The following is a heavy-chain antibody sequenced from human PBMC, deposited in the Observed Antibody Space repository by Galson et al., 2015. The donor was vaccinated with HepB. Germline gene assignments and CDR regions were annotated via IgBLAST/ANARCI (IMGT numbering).Heavy chain of an antibody. J-gene: IGHJ5*02. V-gene: IGHV1-3*01. CDR3: ARDTTEQWLAIENWFDP. CDR2: INAGNGNT. Sequence: SVKVSCKASGYTFTNYAMHWVRQAPGQRLEWMGWINAGNGNTKYSQKFQGRVTITRDTSASTAYMELSSLRSEDTAVYYCARDTTEQWLAIENWFDPWGQGTLVTVSS. CDR1: GYTFTNYA. D-gene: IGHD6-19*01.